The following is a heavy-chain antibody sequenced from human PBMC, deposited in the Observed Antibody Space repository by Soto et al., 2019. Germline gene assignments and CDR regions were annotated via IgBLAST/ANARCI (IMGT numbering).Heavy chain of an antibody. CDR3: ARERGPYSYGSSGMDA. Sequence: ASVKVSCKASGYTFTSYYMHWVRQAPGQGLEWMGIINPSGGSTSYAQKFQGRVTMTRDTSTSTAYMELRSLRSDDTAVYYCARERGPYSYGSSGMDAWGQGTTVTVSS. J-gene: IGHJ6*02. CDR2: INPSGGST. CDR1: GYTFTSYY. V-gene: IGHV1-46*01. D-gene: IGHD5-18*01.